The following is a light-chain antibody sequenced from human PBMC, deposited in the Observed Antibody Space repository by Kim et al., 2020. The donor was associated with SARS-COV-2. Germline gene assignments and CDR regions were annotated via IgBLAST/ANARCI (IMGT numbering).Light chain of an antibody. V-gene: IGLV2-14*01. Sequence: QSALTQPASVSGSPGQSITISCTGTSGNIGGYNFVSWFQQHPGKGPKLLIYDVNERPSGVSDRFSGSKSGNTASLTISGLQAEDEADYYCTSYTDSGSFSVFGTGTKVTVL. CDR2: DVN. J-gene: IGLJ1*01. CDR1: SGNIGGYNF. CDR3: TSYTDSGSFSV.